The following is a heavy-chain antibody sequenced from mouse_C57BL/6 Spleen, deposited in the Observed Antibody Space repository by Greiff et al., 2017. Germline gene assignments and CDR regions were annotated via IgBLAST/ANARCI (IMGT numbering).Heavy chain of an antibody. D-gene: IGHD2-2*01. CDR3: AVGYDWAWFAY. CDR2: ISYSGST. CDR1: GYSITSGYD. Sequence: VQLQQSGPGMVKPSQSLSLTCTVTGYSITSGYDWHWIRHFPGNKLEWMGYISYSGSTNYNPSLKSRISITHDTSKNHFFLKLNSVTTEDTATYYCAVGYDWAWFAYWGQGTLVTVSA. J-gene: IGHJ3*01. V-gene: IGHV3-1*01.